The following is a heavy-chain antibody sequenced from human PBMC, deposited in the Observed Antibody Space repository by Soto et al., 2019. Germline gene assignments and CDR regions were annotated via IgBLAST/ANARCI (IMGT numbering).Heavy chain of an antibody. D-gene: IGHD3-16*02. Sequence: EVQLVESGGGLVQPGGSLRLSCAASGFTFSSYWMSWVRQAPGKGLEWVANIKQDGSEKYYVDSVKGRFTISRDNAKNSLYLQMNSLRAEDTAVYYCERDSDYIWGSYRPAAFDYWGQGTLVTVSS. J-gene: IGHJ4*02. CDR1: GFTFSSYW. CDR2: IKQDGSEK. V-gene: IGHV3-7*01. CDR3: ERDSDYIWGSYRPAAFDY.